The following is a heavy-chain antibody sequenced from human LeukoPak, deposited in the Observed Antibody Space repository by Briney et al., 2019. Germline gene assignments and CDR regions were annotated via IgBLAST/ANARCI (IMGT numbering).Heavy chain of an antibody. Sequence: SETLSLTCAVYGGSFSGYYRSWIRQPPGKGLEWIGEINHSGSTNYNPSLKSRVTISVDTSKNQFSLKLSSVTAADTAVYYCARGRPGAYYYYGMDVWGQGTTVTVSS. CDR2: INHSGST. J-gene: IGHJ6*02. V-gene: IGHV4-34*01. CDR1: GGSFSGYY. CDR3: ARGRPGAYYYYGMDV.